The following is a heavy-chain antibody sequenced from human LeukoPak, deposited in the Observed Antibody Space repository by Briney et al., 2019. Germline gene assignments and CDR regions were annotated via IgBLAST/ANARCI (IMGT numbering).Heavy chain of an antibody. CDR3: SRSIAARPDALCYYYMDV. Sequence: SETLSLTCTVSGGSISSSSYYWGWIRQPPGKGLEWIGSIYYSGSTYYNPSLKSRVTISVDTSKNQFSLKLSSVTAADTAVYYCSRSIAARPDALCYYYMDVWGKGTTVTVSS. D-gene: IGHD6-6*01. CDR2: IYYSGST. J-gene: IGHJ6*03. V-gene: IGHV4-39*01. CDR1: GGSISSSSYY.